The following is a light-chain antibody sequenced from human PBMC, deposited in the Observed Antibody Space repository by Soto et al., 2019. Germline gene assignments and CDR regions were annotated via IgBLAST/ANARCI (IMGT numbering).Light chain of an antibody. CDR1: QSVSSN. V-gene: IGKV3-15*01. CDR2: GAS. Sequence: EIVMTQSPATLSVSPGERVTLSCRASQSVSSNLAWYQQKPGQAPRLLIYGASTRATGIPARFSGSGSGTDFTLTINSLQSEDFAVYYCQHYNNWPRTFGQGTKVEIK. J-gene: IGKJ1*01. CDR3: QHYNNWPRT.